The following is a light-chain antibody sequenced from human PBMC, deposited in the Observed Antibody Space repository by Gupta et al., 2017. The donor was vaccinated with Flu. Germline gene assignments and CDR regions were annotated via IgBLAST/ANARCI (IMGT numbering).Light chain of an antibody. CDR1: HGISNY. V-gene: IGKV1-27*01. J-gene: IGKJ3*01. CDR2: AAS. CDR3: QKYNSAPPFT. Sequence: DIQMTQSPSSLSASVGDRVTITCRASHGISNYLAWYQQKPGKVPKLLIYAASTLQSGVPSRFSGSGYGTDFTLTISSLQPEDVAPYYCQKYNSAPPFTFGHGTKVDIK.